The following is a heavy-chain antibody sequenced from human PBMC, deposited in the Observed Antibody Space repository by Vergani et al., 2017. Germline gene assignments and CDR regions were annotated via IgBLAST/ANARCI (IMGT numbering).Heavy chain of an antibody. CDR2: ISGSGGST. J-gene: IGHJ6*03. D-gene: IGHD3-9*01. Sequence: EVQLVESGGGLVQPGGSLRLSCAASGFTFSSYAMSWVRQAPGKGLEWVSAISGSGGSTYYADSVKGRFTISRDNAKNTLYLQMNSLRAEDTAVYYCAKGVSSSGITIFPMDVWGKGTTVTVSS. CDR3: AKGVSSSGITIFPMDV. CDR1: GFTFSSYA. V-gene: IGHV3-23*04.